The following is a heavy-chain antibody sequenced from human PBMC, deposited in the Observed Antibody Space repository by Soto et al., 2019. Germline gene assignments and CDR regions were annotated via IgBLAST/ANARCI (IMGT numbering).Heavy chain of an antibody. Sequence: QVQLVQSGAEVKKPGASVKVSCKASGYTFTSYGISWVRQAPGQGLEWMGWISAYNGNTNYAQKLQGRVTMTTDTSTSTAYRELMGLRSDDTAVYYCARDRPFSMSSSWLTSFDYWGQGTLVTVSS. J-gene: IGHJ4*02. CDR3: ARDRPFSMSSSWLTSFDY. D-gene: IGHD6-13*01. CDR1: GYTFTSYG. CDR2: ISAYNGNT. V-gene: IGHV1-18*01.